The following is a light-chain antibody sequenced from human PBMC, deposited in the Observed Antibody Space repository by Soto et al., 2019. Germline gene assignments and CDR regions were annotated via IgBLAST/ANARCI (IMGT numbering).Light chain of an antibody. CDR3: HQYGTSPRT. CDR1: QSVNNN. Sequence: ETLMTQSPATLSVSPGERATLSCRASQSVNNNLACYQQIPGQAPGLLIYGASSRATGIPDGFSGSGSGTDFNLTVSRLAPEDFAVHYCHQYGTSPRTFGQGTKVDI. V-gene: IGKV3-20*01. J-gene: IGKJ1*01. CDR2: GAS.